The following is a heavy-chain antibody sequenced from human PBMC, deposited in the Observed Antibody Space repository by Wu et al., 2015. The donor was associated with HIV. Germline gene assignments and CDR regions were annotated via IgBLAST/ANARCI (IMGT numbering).Heavy chain of an antibody. D-gene: IGHD2-8*01. J-gene: IGHJ6*02. V-gene: IGHV4-59*02. CDR3: ARVDLDGVYDPHYYYGMDV. CDR1: GASVNPYY. CDR2: ISYKGNT. Sequence: QVQLQESGPGRVKPSETLSLTCTVSGASVNPYYWTWIRQSPGRGLEWIGYISYKGNTNYSPSLKGRVTISLDMSRNQFSLKLGSATAADTAMYYCARVDLDGVYDPHYYYGMDVWGQGTTVTVSS.